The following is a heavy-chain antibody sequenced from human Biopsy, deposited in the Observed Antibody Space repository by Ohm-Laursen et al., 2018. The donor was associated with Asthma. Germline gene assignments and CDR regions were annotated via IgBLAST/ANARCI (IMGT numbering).Heavy chain of an antibody. Sequence: SVKVSCKASGYTFINYAIHWVRQAPGQRLEWMGWINAGNGNTKYSQKFQGRVTITGDTSASTAYMELSSLRSEDTAVYYCARDLRYSSGWYPDAFDIWGQGTMVTVSS. CDR3: ARDLRYSSGWYPDAFDI. V-gene: IGHV1-3*01. CDR1: GYTFINYA. D-gene: IGHD6-19*01. J-gene: IGHJ3*02. CDR2: INAGNGNT.